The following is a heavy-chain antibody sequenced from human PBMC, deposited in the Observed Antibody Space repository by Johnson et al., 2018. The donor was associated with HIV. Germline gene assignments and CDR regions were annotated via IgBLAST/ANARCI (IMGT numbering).Heavy chain of an antibody. CDR2: IKQDGSEK. CDR1: GFTFSSYW. CDR3: ARDGYSSGWYGNDAFDI. D-gene: IGHD6-19*01. Sequence: VQLVESGGGLVQPGGSLRLSCAASGFTFSSYWMSLVRQAPGKGLEWVANIKQDGSEKYYVDSVKGRFTISRDNAKNSLYLQMNSLRAEDTAVYYCARDGYSSGWYGNDAFDIWGQGTMVTVSS. V-gene: IGHV3-7*01. J-gene: IGHJ3*02.